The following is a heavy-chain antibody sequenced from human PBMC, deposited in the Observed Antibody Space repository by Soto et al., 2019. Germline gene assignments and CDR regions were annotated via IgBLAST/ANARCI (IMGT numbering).Heavy chain of an antibody. V-gene: IGHV3-30-3*01. CDR3: ETAGSSAPGGCLDT. D-gene: IGHD2-15*01. Sequence: GGSLRLSCAASGFTFSSYAMHWVRQAPGKGLEWVAVISYDGSNKYYADSVKGRFTISRDNSKNTLYLQMNSLRAEDTAVYYCETAGSSAPGGCLDTWGQGTLVTVSS. J-gene: IGHJ5*02. CDR2: ISYDGSNK. CDR1: GFTFSSYA.